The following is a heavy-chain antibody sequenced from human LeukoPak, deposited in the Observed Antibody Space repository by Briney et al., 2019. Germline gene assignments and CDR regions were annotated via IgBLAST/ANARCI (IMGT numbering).Heavy chain of an antibody. D-gene: IGHD6-19*01. V-gene: IGHV3-23*01. CDR3: AKSVGWVKYYFDY. Sequence: GGSLRLSCAASGITFNNYAMSWVRQAPGKGLEWVSDISGSGGVTHYADSVKGRFTISRDNSKNTLYLQMNSLRAEDTAVYYCAKSVGWVKYYFDYWGQGTPVTVSS. CDR2: ISGSGGVT. CDR1: GITFNNYA. J-gene: IGHJ4*02.